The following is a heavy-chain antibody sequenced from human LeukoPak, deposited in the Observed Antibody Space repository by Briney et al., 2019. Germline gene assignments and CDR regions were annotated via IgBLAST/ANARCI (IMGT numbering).Heavy chain of an antibody. CDR3: AREGSKSYYYYYYMDV. CDR2: IIPMFGTA. V-gene: IGHV1-69*06. CDR1: GSTFRNYA. D-gene: IGHD4-11*01. Sequence: SVKVSCKASGSTFRNYAINWVRQAPGQGLEWMGRIIPMFGTANYAQNFQGRVTITADKSTSTAYMELSSLKSEDTAVYYCAREGSKSYYYYYYMDVWGKGTTVTVSS. J-gene: IGHJ6*03.